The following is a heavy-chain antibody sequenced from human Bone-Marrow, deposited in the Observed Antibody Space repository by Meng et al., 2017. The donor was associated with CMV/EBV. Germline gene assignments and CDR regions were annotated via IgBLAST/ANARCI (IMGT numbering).Heavy chain of an antibody. J-gene: IGHJ3*02. CDR1: GGTFSSYA. Sequence: SVKVSCKASGGTFSSYAISWVRQAPGQGLEWMGGIIPIFGTANYAQKFQGRVTITTDESTSTAYMELSSLRSEDTAVYYCAREGQYGDYGFSYAFDIWGQGTMVTVSS. V-gene: IGHV1-69*05. CDR3: AREGQYGDYGFSYAFDI. D-gene: IGHD4-17*01. CDR2: IIPIFGTA.